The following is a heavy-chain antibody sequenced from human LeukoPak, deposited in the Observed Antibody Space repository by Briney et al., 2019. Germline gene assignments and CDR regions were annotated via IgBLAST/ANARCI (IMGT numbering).Heavy chain of an antibody. CDR3: ASNTIFGVGYADV. Sequence: SKTLSLTCTVSGGSISSYYWSWIRQPPGKGLEWIGYIYYSGSTNYNPSLKSRVTISVDTSKNQFSLKLSSVTAADTAVYYCASNTIFGVGYADVWGKGTTVTVSS. CDR1: GGSISSYY. CDR2: IYYSGST. D-gene: IGHD3-3*01. V-gene: IGHV4-59*01. J-gene: IGHJ6*04.